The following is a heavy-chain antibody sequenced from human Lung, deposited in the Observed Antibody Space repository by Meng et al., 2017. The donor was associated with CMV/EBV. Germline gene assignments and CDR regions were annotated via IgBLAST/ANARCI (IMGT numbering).Heavy chain of an antibody. J-gene: IGHJ4*02. D-gene: IGHD3-16*01. Sequence: QVQLLKTGVEVKKPGAPVKVSCKASGYTFTNYYMHWVRKAPGQGLEWMGIINTSVGYTSHAQKFQGRVTMTRDTSTSTVHMEVSSLRSADTAVYYCARASRVLGGFDYWGQGTLVTVSS. CDR3: ARASRVLGGFDY. CDR1: GYTFTNYY. CDR2: INTSVGYT. V-gene: IGHV1-46*01.